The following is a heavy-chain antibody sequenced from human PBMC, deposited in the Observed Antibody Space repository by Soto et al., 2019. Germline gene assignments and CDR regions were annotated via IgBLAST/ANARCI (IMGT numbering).Heavy chain of an antibody. Sequence: QVQLVESGGGVVQPGRSLRLSCAASGFTFSSYGMHWVRQAPGKGLEWVAVISYDGSNKYYADSVKGRFTISRDNSKNTLYLQMNSLRAEDTAVYYCAKDTHYYDSSGYRPTYYYYCMDVWGQGTTVTVSS. D-gene: IGHD3-22*01. CDR1: GFTFSSYG. J-gene: IGHJ6*02. CDR2: ISYDGSNK. V-gene: IGHV3-30*18. CDR3: AKDTHYYDSSGYRPTYYYYCMDV.